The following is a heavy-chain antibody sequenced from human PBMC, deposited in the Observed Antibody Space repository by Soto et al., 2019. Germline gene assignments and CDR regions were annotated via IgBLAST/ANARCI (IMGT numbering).Heavy chain of an antibody. CDR2: IIPIFGTA. V-gene: IGHV1-69*01. D-gene: IGHD3-10*01. CDR3: GGGGSGSSPDWFAP. Sequence: QVQLVQSGAEVKKPGSSVKVSCKASGGTFSSYAISWVRQAPGQGLEWMGGIIPIFGTANYAQKFQGRVTITAEEPTGKASMGRSSLRSEDTPVYYCGGGGSGSSPDWFAPWGQGPLVTVSP. CDR1: GGTFSSYA. J-gene: IGHJ5*02.